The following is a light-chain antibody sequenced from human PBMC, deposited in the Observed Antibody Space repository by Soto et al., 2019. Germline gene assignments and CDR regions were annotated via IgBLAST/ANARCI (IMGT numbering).Light chain of an antibody. J-gene: IGKJ1*01. CDR3: QQSYSSPWT. CDR2: RAS. Sequence: DIPMTQSPSSLSESVGDRVTISCRSSQIISTYLNWYQQKPGTAPRLLISRASSVQSGVPPRFSGSGSGRDFTLIISSLRPEDIGTYFCQQSYSSPWTFGPGTRVEI. V-gene: IGKV1-39*01. CDR1: QIISTY.